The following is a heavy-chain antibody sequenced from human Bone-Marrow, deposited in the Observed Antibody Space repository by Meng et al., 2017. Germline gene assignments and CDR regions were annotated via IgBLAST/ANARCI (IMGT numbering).Heavy chain of an antibody. V-gene: IGHV1-69*05. D-gene: IGHD1-1*01. CDR2: IIPIFGTA. Sequence: VQSGAELKKPGPSVEVSCKASGGTFSSYAISWWGQGPGQGLEWMGGIIPIFGTANYAQKFQGRVTITTDESTSTAYMELSSLRSEDTAVYYCARSVELERRDAFDIWGQGTMVTVSS. J-gene: IGHJ3*02. CDR3: ARSVELERRDAFDI. CDR1: GGTFSSYA.